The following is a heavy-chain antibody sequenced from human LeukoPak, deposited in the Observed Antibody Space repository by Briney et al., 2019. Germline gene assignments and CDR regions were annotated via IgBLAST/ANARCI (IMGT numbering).Heavy chain of an antibody. CDR2: IYYSGST. D-gene: IGHD3-10*01. Sequence: SETLSLTRTVSRGSISSYYWSWIRQPPGKGLEWIGYIYYSGSTNYNPSLKSRVTISVDTSKNQFSLKLTSVTAADTAVYYCARRASGSYYVDYWGQGTLVTVSS. CDR1: RGSISSYY. J-gene: IGHJ4*02. V-gene: IGHV4-59*01. CDR3: ARRASGSYYVDY.